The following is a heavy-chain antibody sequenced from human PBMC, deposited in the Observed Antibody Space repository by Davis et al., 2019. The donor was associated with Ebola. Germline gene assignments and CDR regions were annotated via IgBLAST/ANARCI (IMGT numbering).Heavy chain of an antibody. J-gene: IGHJ5*02. CDR1: GGSISSSGFY. Sequence: SETLSLTCTVSGGSISSSGFYWSWIRQPPGKGLEWIGYIYYSGSTNYNPSLKSRVTISVDTSKNQFSLKLSSVTAADTAMYYCARRGTSSWYAGWFDPWGQGTLVTVSS. V-gene: IGHV4-61*08. D-gene: IGHD6-13*01. CDR3: ARRGTSSWYAGWFDP. CDR2: IYYSGST.